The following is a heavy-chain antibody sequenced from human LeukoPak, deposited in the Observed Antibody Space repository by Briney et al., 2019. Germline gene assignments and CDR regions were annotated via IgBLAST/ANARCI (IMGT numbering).Heavy chain of an antibody. CDR1: GFTFSSYW. J-gene: IGHJ4*02. V-gene: IGHV3-74*01. Sequence: PGGSLRLSCAASGFTFSSYWMHWVRQVPGKGLVWVSRINSDGSSTSYADSVKGRFTISRDNAKNTLYLQMNSLRAEDTAVYYCARHEMATVYFDYWGQGTLVTVSS. D-gene: IGHD5-24*01. CDR3: ARHEMATVYFDY. CDR2: INSDGSST.